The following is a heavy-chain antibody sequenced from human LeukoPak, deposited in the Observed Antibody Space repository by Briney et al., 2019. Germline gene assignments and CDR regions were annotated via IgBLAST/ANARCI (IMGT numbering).Heavy chain of an antibody. CDR2: ISSSGSTI. CDR1: GFTFSSYE. J-gene: IGHJ4*02. D-gene: IGHD1-7*01. CDR3: ARDLSPLSNYMGDY. V-gene: IGHV3-48*03. Sequence: GGSLGLSCAASGFTFSSYEMNWVRQAPGKGLEWVSYISSSGSTIYYADSVKGRFTISRDNAKNSLYLQMNSLRAEDTAVYYCARDLSPLSNYMGDYWGQGILVTVSS.